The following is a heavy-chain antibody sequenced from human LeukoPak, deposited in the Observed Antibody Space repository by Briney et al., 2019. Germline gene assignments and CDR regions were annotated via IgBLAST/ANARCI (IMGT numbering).Heavy chain of an antibody. CDR3: ARVRGGYYYALHWYFDL. CDR2: IYYSGST. D-gene: IGHD3-22*01. V-gene: IGHV4-59*01. Sequence: SETLSLTCSVSGDSISSYYWSWIRQPPGKGLEWIGYIYYSGSTNYNPSLKSRVTISVDTSKNQFSLKLSSVTAADTAVYYCARVRGGYYYALHWYFDLWGRGTLVTVSS. J-gene: IGHJ2*01. CDR1: GDSISSYY.